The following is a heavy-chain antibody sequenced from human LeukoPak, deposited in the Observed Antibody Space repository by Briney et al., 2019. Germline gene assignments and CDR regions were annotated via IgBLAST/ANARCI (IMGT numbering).Heavy chain of an antibody. D-gene: IGHD6-13*01. CDR2: IYYSGST. Sequence: PSETLSLTCTVSGGSISSYYWSWIRQPSGKGLEWIGYIYYSGSTNYNPSLKSRVTISVDTSKNQFSLKLSSVTAADTAVYYCARAYELSSSRYENWFDPWGQGTLVTVSS. J-gene: IGHJ5*02. CDR3: ARAYELSSSRYENWFDP. V-gene: IGHV4-59*12. CDR1: GGSISSYY.